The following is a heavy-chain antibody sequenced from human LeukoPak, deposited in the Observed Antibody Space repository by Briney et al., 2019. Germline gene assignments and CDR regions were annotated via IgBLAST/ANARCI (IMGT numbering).Heavy chain of an antibody. CDR1: GGTFSSYA. Sequence: SVKVSCKASGGTFSSYAISWVRQAPGQGLEWMGGIIPIFGTANYAQKFQGRVTITADESTSTAYMELSSLRSEDTAVYYCARDLRGVAARPYWGQGTLVTVSS. CDR3: ARDLRGVAARPY. J-gene: IGHJ4*02. CDR2: IIPIFGTA. V-gene: IGHV1-69*13. D-gene: IGHD6-6*01.